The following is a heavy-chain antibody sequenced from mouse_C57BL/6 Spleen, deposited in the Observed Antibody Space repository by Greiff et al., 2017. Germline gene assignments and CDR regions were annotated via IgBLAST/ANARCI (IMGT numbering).Heavy chain of an antibody. CDR2: IDPSDSET. CDR1: GYTFTSYW. V-gene: IGHV1-61*01. CDR3: ARGLTGTAWFAY. Sequence: VKLQQPGAELVRPGSSVKLSCKASGYTFTSYWMDWVKPRPGQGLEWIGNIDPSDSETHYNQKFKDKATLTVDKSSRTAYMQLSSLTSEDSAVYYCARGLTGTAWFAYWGQGTLVTVSA. J-gene: IGHJ3*01. D-gene: IGHD4-1*01.